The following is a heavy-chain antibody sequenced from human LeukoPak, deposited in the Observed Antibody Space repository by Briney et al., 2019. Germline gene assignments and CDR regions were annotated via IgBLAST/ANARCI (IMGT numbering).Heavy chain of an antibody. CDR1: GGTFSSYA. D-gene: IGHD3-10*01. Sequence: GASVKVSCKASGGTFSSYAISWVRQAPGQGLEWMGRIIPIFGIANYAQKFQGRVTITADKSTCTAYMELSSLRSEDTAVYYCARSYYYGSGSYPLDYWGQGTLVTVSS. V-gene: IGHV1-69*04. CDR3: ARSYYYGSGSYPLDY. J-gene: IGHJ4*02. CDR2: IIPIFGIA.